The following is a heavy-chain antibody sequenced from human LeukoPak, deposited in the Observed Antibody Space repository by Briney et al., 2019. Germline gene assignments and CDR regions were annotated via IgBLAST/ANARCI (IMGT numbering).Heavy chain of an antibody. CDR2: IYYSGST. J-gene: IGHJ4*02. D-gene: IGHD6-6*01. V-gene: IGHV4-39*01. CDR3: ARRRRSNSSHDY. Sequence: PSETLSLTCTVSGGSVSSSTYYWDWIRQPPGKGLEWIGTIYYSGSTYYNPSLKSRVTMSVDTSKNQFSLRLSSVTAADTAVYYCARRRRSNSSHDYWGQGTLVTVSS. CDR1: GGSVSSSTYY.